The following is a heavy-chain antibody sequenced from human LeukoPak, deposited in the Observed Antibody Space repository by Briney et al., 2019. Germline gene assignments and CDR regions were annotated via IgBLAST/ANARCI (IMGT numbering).Heavy chain of an antibody. D-gene: IGHD2-15*01. Sequence: PGGSLRLSCAASGFTFSGYPMHWVRQAPGKGLDWVAIIWFDGSEKYYVDSVKGRFTISRDNAKNSLYLQMNSLRDEDTAVYYCASDSPGYDSGSYFAYWGQGTLVTVSS. V-gene: IGHV3-7*03. CDR2: IWFDGSEK. CDR1: GFTFSGYP. J-gene: IGHJ4*02. CDR3: ASDSPGYDSGSYFAY.